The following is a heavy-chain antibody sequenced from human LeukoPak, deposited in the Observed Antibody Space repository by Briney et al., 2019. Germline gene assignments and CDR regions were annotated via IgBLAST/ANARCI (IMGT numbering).Heavy chain of an antibody. J-gene: IGHJ5*02. D-gene: IGHD4-11*01. CDR2: IYTSGST. CDR1: GGSISSYY. CDR3: ARDDYSNYGNWFDP. Sequence: PSETLSLTCTVSGGSISSYYWSWVRQPAGKGLEWIGRIYTSGSTNYNPSLKSRVTMSVDTSKNQFSLKLSSVTAADTAVYYCARDDYSNYGNWFDPWGQGTLVTVSS. V-gene: IGHV4-4*07.